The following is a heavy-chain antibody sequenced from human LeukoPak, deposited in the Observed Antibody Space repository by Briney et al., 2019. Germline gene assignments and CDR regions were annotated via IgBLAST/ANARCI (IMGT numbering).Heavy chain of an antibody. Sequence: GGSLRLSCAASGFTFSDYYMSWIREAPGKGLEWVSYISSSSSYTNYADSVKGRFTISRDNAKNSLYLQMNTVRADDTAVYYCARSGSHDYWGQGTLVTVSS. CDR3: ARSGSHDY. CDR2: ISSSSSYT. J-gene: IGHJ4*02. D-gene: IGHD1-26*01. V-gene: IGHV3-11*03. CDR1: GFTFSDYY.